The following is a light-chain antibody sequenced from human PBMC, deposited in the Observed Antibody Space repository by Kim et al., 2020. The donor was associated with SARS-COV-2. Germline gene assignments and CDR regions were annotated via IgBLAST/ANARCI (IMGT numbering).Light chain of an antibody. CDR3: MQALQTPLT. Sequence: PASISYRSSQILLDSTGYDYLDWYLQKPGQSPQLLIYLGSNRASGVPDRFSGRGSGTDFTLKISRVEAEDVGVYYCMQALQTPLTFGQGTKVDIK. CDR2: LGS. J-gene: IGKJ1*01. V-gene: IGKV2-28*01. CDR1: QILLDSTGYDY.